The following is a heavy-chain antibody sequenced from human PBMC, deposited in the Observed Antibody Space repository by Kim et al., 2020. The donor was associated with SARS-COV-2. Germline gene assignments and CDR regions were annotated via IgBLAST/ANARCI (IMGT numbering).Heavy chain of an antibody. D-gene: IGHD6-19*01. Sequence: GGSLRLSCAASGFTFSSYAMSWVRQAPGKGLEWVSAISGSGGSTYYADSVKGRFTISRDNSKNTLYLQMNSLRAEDTAVYYCAKTFKAGTYYYYYMDVWGKGTTVTVSS. CDR2: ISGSGGST. V-gene: IGHV3-23*01. J-gene: IGHJ6*03. CDR3: AKTFKAGTYYYYYMDV. CDR1: GFTFSSYA.